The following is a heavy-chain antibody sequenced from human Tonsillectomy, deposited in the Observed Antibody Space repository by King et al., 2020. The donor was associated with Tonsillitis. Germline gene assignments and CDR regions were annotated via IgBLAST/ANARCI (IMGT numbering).Heavy chain of an antibody. V-gene: IGHV4-39*01. CDR2: IYYSGST. J-gene: IGHJ5*02. CDR1: GGSISSSSYY. Sequence: QLQESGPGLVKPSETLSLTCTVSGGSISSSSYYWGWISQPPGKGLEWIGSIYYSGSTYYNPSLKSRVTISVDTSKNQFSLKLSSVTAADTAVYYCARHSRRAARPGNWFDPWGQGTLVTVSS. D-gene: IGHD6-6*01. CDR3: ARHSRRAARPGNWFDP.